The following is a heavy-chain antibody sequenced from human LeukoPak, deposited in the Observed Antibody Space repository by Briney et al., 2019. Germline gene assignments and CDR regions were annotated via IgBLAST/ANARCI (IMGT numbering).Heavy chain of an antibody. D-gene: IGHD1-20*01. J-gene: IGHJ4*02. V-gene: IGHV3-21*01. CDR3: ARDPVNWSQSHFDY. CDR1: GFTFSSYS. CDR2: ISSSSSYI. Sequence: GGSLRLSCAASGFTFSSYSMNWVRQAPGKGLEWVSSISSSSSYIYYADSVKGRFTISRDNAKNSLYLQMNSLRAEDTAVYYCARDPVNWSQSHFDYWGQGTLVTVSS.